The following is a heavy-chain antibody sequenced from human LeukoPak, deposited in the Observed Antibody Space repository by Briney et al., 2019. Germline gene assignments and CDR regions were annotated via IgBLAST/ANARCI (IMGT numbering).Heavy chain of an antibody. CDR2: FDPEDGET. CDR1: GYTLTELS. D-gene: IGHD3-10*01. V-gene: IGHV1-24*01. CDR3: ATVRSSGSYYNSWFDP. Sequence: WASVKVSCTVSGYTLTELSMHWARQAPGKGLEWMGGFDPEDGETIYAQKFQGRVTMTEDTSTDTAYMELSSLRSEDTAVYYCATVRSSGSYYNSWFDPWGQGTLVTVSS. J-gene: IGHJ5*02.